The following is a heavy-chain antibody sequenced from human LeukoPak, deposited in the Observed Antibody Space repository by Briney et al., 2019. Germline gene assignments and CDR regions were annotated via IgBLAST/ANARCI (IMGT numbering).Heavy chain of an antibody. Sequence: GGSLRLSCAASGFTFSSYWMSWVRQAPGKGLEWVANIKQDGSEKYYVDSVKGRFTISRDNAKNSLYLQMNSLRAEDTALYYCAKDIASANEGFDYWGQGTLVTVSS. CDR1: GFTFSSYW. V-gene: IGHV3-7*03. CDR2: IKQDGSEK. CDR3: AKDIASANEGFDY. J-gene: IGHJ4*02. D-gene: IGHD5/OR15-5a*01.